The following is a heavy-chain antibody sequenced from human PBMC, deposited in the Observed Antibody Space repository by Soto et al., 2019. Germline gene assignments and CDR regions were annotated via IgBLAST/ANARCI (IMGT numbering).Heavy chain of an antibody. J-gene: IGHJ4*02. CDR1: GFNFSSYA. CDR2: ISGSGGST. D-gene: IGHD3-22*01. Sequence: PGGSLXLSCAASGFNFSSYAMSWVRQAPGKGLEWVSAISGSGGSTYYADSVKGRFTISRDNSKNTLYLQMNSLRAEDTAVYYCAKDFDDYYDSSGYYGPLDYWGQGTLVTVSS. V-gene: IGHV3-23*01. CDR3: AKDFDDYYDSSGYYGPLDY.